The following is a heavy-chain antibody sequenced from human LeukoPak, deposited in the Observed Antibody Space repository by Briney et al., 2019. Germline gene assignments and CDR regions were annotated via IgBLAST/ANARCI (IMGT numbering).Heavy chain of an antibody. CDR1: GGSISSSGYY. V-gene: IGHV4-31*03. CDR3: ARDGVTATTFEY. CDR2: IYYSGST. D-gene: IGHD1-7*01. J-gene: IGHJ4*02. Sequence: SETLSLTCSVSGGSISSSGYYWSWIRQHPGKGLEWIGYIYYSGSTYYNTSLKSRATISVDTSKNQFSLKLSSVTAADTAVYYCARDGVTATTFEYWGQGTQVTVSS.